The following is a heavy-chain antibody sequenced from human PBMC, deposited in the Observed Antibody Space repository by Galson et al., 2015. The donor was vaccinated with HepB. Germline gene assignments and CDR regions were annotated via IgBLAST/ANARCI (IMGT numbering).Heavy chain of an antibody. D-gene: IGHD5-18*01. J-gene: IGHJ4*02. CDR3: ARRLWSFDY. CDR2: IKQDGSEK. CDR1: GFTFSSNW. Sequence: LRLSCAASGFTFSSNWMSWVRQAPGKGLEWVANIKQDGSEKNYVDSVKGRFTISRDNAKDSLYLQMNSLRAEDTAVYYCARRLWSFDYWGQGTLVTVSS. V-gene: IGHV3-7*03.